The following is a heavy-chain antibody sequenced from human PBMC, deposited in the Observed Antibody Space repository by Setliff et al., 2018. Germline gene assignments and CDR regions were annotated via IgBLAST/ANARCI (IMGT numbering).Heavy chain of an antibody. Sequence: ASVKVSCKASGYTFTGYYMPWVRQAPGQGLEWMGWINPNSGGTNYAQKFQGRVTMTRDTSISTAYMELSRLRSGDTAVYYCARDSGYVRLLSASDIWGQGTMVTVSS. D-gene: IGHD5-12*01. J-gene: IGHJ3*02. V-gene: IGHV1-2*02. CDR2: INPNSGGT. CDR3: ARDSGYVRLLSASDI. CDR1: GYTFTGYY.